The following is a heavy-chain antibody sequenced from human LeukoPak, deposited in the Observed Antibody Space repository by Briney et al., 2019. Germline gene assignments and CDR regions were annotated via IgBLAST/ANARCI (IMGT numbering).Heavy chain of an antibody. D-gene: IGHD3-10*01. J-gene: IGHJ4*02. Sequence: SETLSLTCAVYGGSFSGYYWSWIRQPPGKGLEWIGEIYHSGSTNYNPSLKSRVTISVDKSKNQFSLKLSSVTAADTAVYYCARDYYGSGSTWGQGTLVTVSS. V-gene: IGHV4-34*01. CDR3: ARDYYGSGST. CDR1: GGSFSGYY. CDR2: IYHSGST.